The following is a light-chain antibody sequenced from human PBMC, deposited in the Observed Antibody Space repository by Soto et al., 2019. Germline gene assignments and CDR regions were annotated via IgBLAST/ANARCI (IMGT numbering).Light chain of an antibody. Sequence: QSALTQPASVSGSPGQSITISCTGTSNDVGGYDYVSWYQQHPGKAPKLVIYEVTNRPSGVSNRFSGSKSGNTAALTISGLQAEDEADYYCSSYTSDNTVVFGGGTSSPS. V-gene: IGLV2-14*01. CDR2: EVT. J-gene: IGLJ2*01. CDR1: SNDVGGYDY. CDR3: SSYTSDNTVV.